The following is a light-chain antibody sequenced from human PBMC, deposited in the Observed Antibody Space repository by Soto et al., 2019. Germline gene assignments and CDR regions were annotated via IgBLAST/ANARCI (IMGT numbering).Light chain of an antibody. V-gene: IGKV1-39*01. Sequence: DIKMTQSPSSLSASVGDRVSITCRASQSISNYLNWYQQKPGKAPKVLIYAASSLQSGVPSRFSGGGSGTDFTLTISSLQPEDFATYYCQQSYNTPRTFGQGTKVEIK. J-gene: IGKJ1*01. CDR2: AAS. CDR1: QSISNY. CDR3: QQSYNTPRT.